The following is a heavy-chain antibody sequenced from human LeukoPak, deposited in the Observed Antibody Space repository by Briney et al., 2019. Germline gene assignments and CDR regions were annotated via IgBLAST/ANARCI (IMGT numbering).Heavy chain of an antibody. CDR2: ISSGGGTYI. V-gene: IGHV3-21*01. D-gene: IGHD3-16*01. J-gene: IGHJ5*02. Sequence: GGSLRLSCAASGFTFSSYSMDWVRQAPGKGLEWVSAISSGGGTYIYYGDSVKGRFTISRDNAKNSLYLQMNSLRAEDTAVYYCARDYGIDFGGSAEFDPWGQGTLVTVSS. CDR1: GFTFSSYS. CDR3: ARDYGIDFGGSAEFDP.